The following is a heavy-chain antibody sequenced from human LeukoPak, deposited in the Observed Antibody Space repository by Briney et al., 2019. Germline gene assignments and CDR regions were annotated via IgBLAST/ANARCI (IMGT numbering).Heavy chain of an antibody. D-gene: IGHD2-8*01. CDR3: ERDLGTSGSGGGP. CDR1: GGSISSSNW. Sequence: SETLSLTCAVSGGSISSSNWWNWVRQPPGKGLEWIGEIYHSGSTNYNPPLKSRVTISLDKSKNQFSLKLSSVTAADTAVYYCERDLGTSGSGGGPWGQGTLVTVSS. V-gene: IGHV4-4*02. CDR2: IYHSGST. J-gene: IGHJ5*02.